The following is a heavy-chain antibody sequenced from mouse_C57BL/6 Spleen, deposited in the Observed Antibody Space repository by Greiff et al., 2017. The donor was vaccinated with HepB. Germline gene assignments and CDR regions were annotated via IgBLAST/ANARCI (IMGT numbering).Heavy chain of an antibody. Sequence: EVQLQQSGPELVKPGASVKISCKASGYTFTDYYMNWVKQSHGKSLEWIGDINPNNGGTSYNQKFKGKATLTVDKSSSTAYMELRSLTSEDSAVYYCASITTVVARNFDVWGTGTTVTVSS. CDR1: GYTFTDYY. D-gene: IGHD1-1*01. J-gene: IGHJ1*03. CDR3: ASITTVVARNFDV. V-gene: IGHV1-26*01. CDR2: INPNNGGT.